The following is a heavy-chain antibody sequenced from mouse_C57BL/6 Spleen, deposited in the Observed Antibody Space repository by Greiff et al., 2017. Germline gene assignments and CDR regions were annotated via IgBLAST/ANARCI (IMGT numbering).Heavy chain of an antibody. V-gene: IGHV1-80*01. CDR2: IYPGDGDT. Sequence: QVQLQQSGAELVKPGASVKISCKASGYAFSSYWMNWVKQRPGKGLEWIGQIYPGDGDTNYNGKFKGKATLTADKSSSTASMQLSCLTSENSAVYFCAKNLSITPYAMDYWGQGTSLTVSS. CDR1: GYAFSSYW. J-gene: IGHJ4*01. CDR3: AKNLSITPYAMDY. D-gene: IGHD1-1*01.